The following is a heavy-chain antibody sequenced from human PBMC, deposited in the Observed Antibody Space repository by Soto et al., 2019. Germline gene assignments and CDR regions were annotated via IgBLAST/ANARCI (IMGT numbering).Heavy chain of an antibody. V-gene: IGHV3-30-3*01. CDR3: ARDPLWGTAMVLWYFDL. J-gene: IGHJ2*01. D-gene: IGHD5-18*01. CDR2: ISYDGSNK. Sequence: QVQLVESGGGVVQPGRSLRLSCAASGFTFSSYAMHWVRQAPGKGLEWVAVISYDGSNKYYADSVKGRFTISRDNSENTLYLHMNSLTAEDTAVYYCARDPLWGTAMVLWYFDLWGRGTLVTVSS. CDR1: GFTFSSYA.